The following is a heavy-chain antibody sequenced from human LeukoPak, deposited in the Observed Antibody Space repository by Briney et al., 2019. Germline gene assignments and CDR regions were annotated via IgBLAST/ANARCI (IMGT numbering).Heavy chain of an antibody. CDR2: IYPGDSDT. CDR1: GYSFTSYW. J-gene: IGHJ3*02. CDR3: ARQEGYCSGGSCRTHDAFDI. Sequence: GESLKISCKGSGYSFTSYWIGWVRQMPGKGLEWMGIIYPGDSDTRYSPSFQGQVTISADKSISTAYLQWSSLKASDTAMYYCARQEGYCSGGSCRTHDAFDIWGQGTMVTVSS. D-gene: IGHD2-15*01. V-gene: IGHV5-51*01.